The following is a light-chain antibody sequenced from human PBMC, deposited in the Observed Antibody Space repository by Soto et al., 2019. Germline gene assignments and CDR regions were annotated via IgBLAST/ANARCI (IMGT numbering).Light chain of an antibody. CDR1: QSVSSS. Sequence: EIVVTQSPATLSVSPGERVTLSCRASQSVSSSLAWYQQRPGQAPRLLIYDTSTRAPGIAARFSCRGSGTEFTLTVGSLQSADVAVYYCQQYVHWPPGTFRQATTVEIK. CDR2: DTS. J-gene: IGKJ1*01. CDR3: QQYVHWPPGT. V-gene: IGKV3-15*01.